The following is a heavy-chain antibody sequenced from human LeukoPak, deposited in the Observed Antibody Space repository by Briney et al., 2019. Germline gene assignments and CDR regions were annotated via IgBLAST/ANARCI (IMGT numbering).Heavy chain of an antibody. CDR1: GFTFSSYA. V-gene: IGHV3-23*01. J-gene: IGHJ3*02. D-gene: IGHD3-3*01. Sequence: GGYLRLSCAASGFTFSSYAMSWVRQAPGKGLEGISAISGSGGSTYYADSVKGRFTISRDNSKNTLYLQMNSLRAEDTAVYYCAKSISLTIFGVVIMDAFDIWGQGTMVTVSS. CDR3: AKSISLTIFGVVIMDAFDI. CDR2: ISGSGGST.